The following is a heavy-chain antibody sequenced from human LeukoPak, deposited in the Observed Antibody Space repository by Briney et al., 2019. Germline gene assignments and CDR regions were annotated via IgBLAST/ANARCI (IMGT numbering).Heavy chain of an antibody. D-gene: IGHD4-11*01. CDR2: IYYSGST. V-gene: IGHV4-59*01. Sequence: SETLSLTCTVSGGSISSYYWSWIRQPPGKGLEWIGCIYYSGSTNYNPSLKSRVTISVDTSKNQFSLKLSSVTAADTAVYYCARALTTLRVNWFDPWGQGTLVTVSS. CDR3: ARALTTLRVNWFDP. J-gene: IGHJ5*02. CDR1: GGSISSYY.